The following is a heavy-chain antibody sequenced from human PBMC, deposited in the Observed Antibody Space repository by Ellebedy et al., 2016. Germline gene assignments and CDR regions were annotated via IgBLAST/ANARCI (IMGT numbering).Heavy chain of an antibody. CDR1: GGSISSYY. V-gene: IGHV4-59*08. Sequence: SETLSLTCTVSGGSISSYYWSWIRQPPGKGLEWIGYIYYSGSTNYNPSLKSRVTISVDTSKNQFSLKLSSVTAADTAVYYCARHPVTDREEYAFDIWGQGTMVTVSS. J-gene: IGHJ3*02. CDR3: ARHPVTDREEYAFDI. CDR2: IYYSGST. D-gene: IGHD3-16*01.